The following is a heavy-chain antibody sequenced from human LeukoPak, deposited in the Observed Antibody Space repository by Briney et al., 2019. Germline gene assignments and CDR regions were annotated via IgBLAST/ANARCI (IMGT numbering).Heavy chain of an antibody. CDR3: AKDQTPYY. CDR1: GFTFSSYT. CDR2: ISGSGDST. Sequence: GGSLRLSCAASGFTFSSYTMTWVRQAPGKGLEWVSGISGSGDSTYYADSVKGRFTISRDNSKNTLYLQMNSLRAEGTAVYYCAKDQTPYYWGQGTLVTVSS. J-gene: IGHJ4*02. V-gene: IGHV3-23*01.